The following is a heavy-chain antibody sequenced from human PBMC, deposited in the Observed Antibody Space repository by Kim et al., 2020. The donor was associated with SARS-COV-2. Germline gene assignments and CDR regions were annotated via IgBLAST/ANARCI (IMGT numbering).Heavy chain of an antibody. D-gene: IGHD4-17*01. CDR3: ARTPATGTTVACDY. J-gene: IGHJ4*02. Sequence: DASVRGRFTISRDDSKNSLHLQMNRLEIEDTAVYYCARTPATGTTVACDYWGQGTLVTVSS. V-gene: IGHV3-72*01.